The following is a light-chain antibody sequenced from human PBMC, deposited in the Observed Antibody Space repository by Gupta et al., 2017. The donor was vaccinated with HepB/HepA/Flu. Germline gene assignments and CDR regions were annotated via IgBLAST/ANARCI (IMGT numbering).Light chain of an antibody. V-gene: IGKV4-1*01. CDR3: QQYYSTPRT. J-gene: IGKJ1*01. CDR1: QSVLYSSNNKNY. Sequence: DIVMTQSPDSLAMSLGERATINCKSSQSVLYSSNNKNYLAWYQQKPGQPPKLLIFWASTRESGVPDRFSGSGSGTDFTLTISSLQAEDVAVYYCQQYYSTPRTFRQGTKVEIK. CDR2: WAS.